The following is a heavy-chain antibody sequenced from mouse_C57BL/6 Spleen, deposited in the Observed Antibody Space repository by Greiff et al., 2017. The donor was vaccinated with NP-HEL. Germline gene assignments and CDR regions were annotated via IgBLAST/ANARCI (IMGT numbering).Heavy chain of an antibody. CDR3: AREGATVVANDYAMDY. J-gene: IGHJ4*01. CDR2: INPNNGGT. V-gene: IGHV1-26*01. D-gene: IGHD1-1*01. CDR1: GYTFTDYY. Sequence: EVQLHQSGPELVKPGASVKISCKASGYTFTDYYMNWVKQSHGKSLEWIGDINPNNGGTSYNQKFKGKATLTVDKSSSTAYMELRSLTSEDSAVYYCAREGATVVANDYAMDYWGQGTSVTVSS.